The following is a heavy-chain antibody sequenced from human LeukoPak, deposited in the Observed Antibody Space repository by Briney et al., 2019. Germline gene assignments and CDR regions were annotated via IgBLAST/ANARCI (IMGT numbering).Heavy chain of an antibody. CDR1: GYTFTGYY. D-gene: IGHD6-13*01. Sequence: EASVKVSCKASGYTFTGYYMHWVRQAPGQGLEWMGWINPNSGGTNYAQKFQGWVTMTRDTSISTAYMELSRLRSDDTAVYYCARVIGLQQSPWSLFDPWGQGTLVTVSS. CDR2: INPNSGGT. CDR3: ARVIGLQQSPWSLFDP. V-gene: IGHV1-2*04. J-gene: IGHJ5*02.